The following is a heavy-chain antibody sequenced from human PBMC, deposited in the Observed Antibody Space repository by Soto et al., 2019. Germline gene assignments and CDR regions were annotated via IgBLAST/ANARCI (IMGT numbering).Heavy chain of an antibody. CDR3: ARALGYSSTSRLDL. CDR1: GYTFTTYD. CDR2: MNPDTGNT. D-gene: IGHD6-19*01. Sequence: QVQLVQSGAEVEKLGASVKVSCKASGYTFTTYDFNWVRQAPGHGLEWMGWMNPDTGNTGYAQKFQGRVTMTRDTSISTAFMALSGLTAEDTAVYYCARALGYSSTSRLDLWGQGTLVTVSS. J-gene: IGHJ4*02. V-gene: IGHV1-8*01.